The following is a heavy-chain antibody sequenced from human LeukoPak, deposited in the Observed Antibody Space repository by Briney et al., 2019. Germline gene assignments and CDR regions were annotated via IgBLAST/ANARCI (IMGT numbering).Heavy chain of an antibody. CDR1: GGSISGYY. CDR2: IYYSGST. J-gene: IGHJ4*02. D-gene: IGHD6-19*01. V-gene: IGHV4-59*01. Sequence: SETLSLTCTVSGGSISGYYWNWIRQPPGKGLEWIGYIYYSGSTNYNPSLKSRVTISVDTSKNHFSLKLSSVTAADTAVYYCARVTTVAGSDYFDYWGQGTPVTVSS. CDR3: ARVTTVAGSDYFDY.